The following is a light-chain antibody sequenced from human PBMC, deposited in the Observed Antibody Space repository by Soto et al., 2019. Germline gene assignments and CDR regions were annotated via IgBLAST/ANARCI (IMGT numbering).Light chain of an antibody. Sequence: EIVMTQSPATLSVSPGERATLSCRASQSVSRNLAWYQQKPGQAPRLLIYGASTRATGIPARFSGSGSGTDFTLTISGLQSEDFAVYDCQQYNNWPPYTFGQGTKLEIK. CDR1: QSVSRN. V-gene: IGKV3-15*01. CDR3: QQYNNWPPYT. J-gene: IGKJ2*01. CDR2: GAS.